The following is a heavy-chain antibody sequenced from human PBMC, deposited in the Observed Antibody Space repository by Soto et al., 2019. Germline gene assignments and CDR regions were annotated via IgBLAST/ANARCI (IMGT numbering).Heavy chain of an antibody. CDR1: GGTFSSYA. CDR2: IIPIFGTA. CDR3: AGGSVAAAGTGYYFDY. J-gene: IGHJ4*02. V-gene: IGHV1-69*13. Sequence: ASVKVSCKASGGTFSSYAISWVRQAPGQGLEWMGGIIPIFGTANYAQKFQGRVTITADESTSTAYMELSSLRSEDTAVYYCAGGSVAAAGTGYYFDYWGQGTLVTVSS. D-gene: IGHD6-13*01.